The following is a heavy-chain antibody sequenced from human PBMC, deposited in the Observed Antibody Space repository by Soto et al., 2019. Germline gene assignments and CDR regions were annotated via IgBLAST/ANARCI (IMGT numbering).Heavy chain of an antibody. Sequence: GGSLRLSCAASGFTFSSYAMSWVRQAPGKGLEWVSVIYSGGSGTTYYAGSVKGRFTISRDISKNTVYLQMNSLRAEDTAVYYCARDGSSRPTEYWGQGTLVTVSS. CDR1: GFTFSSYA. D-gene: IGHD3-10*01. V-gene: IGHV3-23*03. J-gene: IGHJ4*02. CDR2: IYSGGSGTT. CDR3: ARDGSSRPTEY.